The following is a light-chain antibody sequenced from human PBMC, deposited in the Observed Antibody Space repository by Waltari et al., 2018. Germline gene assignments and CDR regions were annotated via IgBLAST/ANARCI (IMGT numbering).Light chain of an antibody. V-gene: IGLV3-21*04. CDR2: YDS. Sequence: SYVLTQPPSVSVAPGETASVTCGGDSIGSKSVLWYQQKPGQAPVLVIYYDSDRPSGIPERFSGSNSGDTATLTLSRVEVGDEADYYCQVWDGNNDVGVFGGGTKLTVL. CDR3: QVWDGNNDVGV. CDR1: SIGSKS. J-gene: IGLJ3*02.